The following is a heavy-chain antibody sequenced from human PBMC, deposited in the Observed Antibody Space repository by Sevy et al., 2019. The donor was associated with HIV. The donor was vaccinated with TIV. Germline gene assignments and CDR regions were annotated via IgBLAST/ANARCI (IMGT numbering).Heavy chain of an antibody. J-gene: IGHJ4*02. CDR2: ISGSGGST. CDR1: GFTFSSYA. CDR3: AKDYEMATTYGGLKFDY. Sequence: GGSLRLSCAASGFTFSSYAMSWVRQAPGKGLEWVSAISGSGGSTYYADSVKGRFTISRDNSKNRLYLQMNSLRAEDTAVYYCAKDYEMATTYGGLKFDYWGQGTLVTVSS. D-gene: IGHD1-1*01. V-gene: IGHV3-23*01.